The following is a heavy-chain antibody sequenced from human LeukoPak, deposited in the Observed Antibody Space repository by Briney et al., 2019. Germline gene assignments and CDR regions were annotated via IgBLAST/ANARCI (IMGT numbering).Heavy chain of an antibody. CDR3: ATFRGYNYGYNDY. V-gene: IGHV4-39*01. Sequence: PSETLSLTCTVSGGSISSSSYYWGWIRQPPGKGLEWIGSIYYSGSTYYNPSLKSRVTISVDTSKNQFSLKLTSVTAADTAVYYCATFRGYNYGYNDYWGQGTLVTVSS. CDR1: GGSISSSSYY. CDR2: IYYSGST. J-gene: IGHJ4*02. D-gene: IGHD5-18*01.